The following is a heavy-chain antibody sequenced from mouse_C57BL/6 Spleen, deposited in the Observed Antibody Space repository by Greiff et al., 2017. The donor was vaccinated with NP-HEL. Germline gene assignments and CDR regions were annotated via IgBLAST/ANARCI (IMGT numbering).Heavy chain of an antibody. D-gene: IGHD1-1*01. CDR2: IHPNSGST. CDR3: ARSGTTGWFAY. CDR1: GYTFTSYW. Sequence: QVQLQQPGAELVKPGASVKLSCKASGYTFTSYWMHWVKQRPGQGLEWIGMIHPNSGSTNYNEKFKSKATLTVDKSSSTAYMQLSSLTSEDSAVYYCARSGTTGWFAYWGQGTLVTVSA. V-gene: IGHV1-64*01. J-gene: IGHJ3*01.